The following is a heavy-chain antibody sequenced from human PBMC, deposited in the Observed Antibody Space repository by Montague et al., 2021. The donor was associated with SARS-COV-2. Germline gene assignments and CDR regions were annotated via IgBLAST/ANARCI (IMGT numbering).Heavy chain of an antibody. J-gene: IGHJ3*02. CDR1: GGSISSYY. Sequence: SETLSLTCTVSGGSISSYYWSWIRQPPGKGLEWIGYIYCSGSTNXXPSLKSRVTISVDTSKNQFSLKLSSVTAADTAVYYCARQRRYQLPITIFGVVMADAFDIWGQGTMVTVSS. V-gene: IGHV4-59*08. D-gene: IGHD3-3*01. CDR2: IYCSGST. CDR3: ARQRRYQLPITIFGVVMADAFDI.